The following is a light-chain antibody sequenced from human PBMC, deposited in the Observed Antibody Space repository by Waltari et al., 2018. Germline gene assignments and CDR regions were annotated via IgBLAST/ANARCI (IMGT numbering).Light chain of an antibody. J-gene: IGLJ2*01. CDR1: SSNIGAAYA. CDR2: GNN. V-gene: IGLV1-40*01. Sequence: QSVLTQPPSVSGAPGQRVTISCTGSSSNIGAAYAVHWYRQLPPAAPKLLSYGNNMRSAGVPGRISGSRSGTSASLAITGLQAEDEGDYSCQSYDSSLSRTVFGGGTKLTVL. CDR3: QSYDSSLSRTV.